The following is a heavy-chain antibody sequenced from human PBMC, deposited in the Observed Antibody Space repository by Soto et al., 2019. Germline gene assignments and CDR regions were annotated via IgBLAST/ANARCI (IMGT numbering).Heavy chain of an antibody. J-gene: IGHJ6*02. Sequence: SVKVSCKASGGTFSSYAISWVRQAPGQGLEWMGGIIPIFGTANYAQKFQGRVTITADESTSTAYIELSSLRSEDTAVYYCARGKHVVVVPAAMQYYYGMDVWGQGTTVTVSS. CDR2: IIPIFGTA. V-gene: IGHV1-69*13. CDR3: ARGKHVVVVPAAMQYYYGMDV. CDR1: GGTFSSYA. D-gene: IGHD2-2*01.